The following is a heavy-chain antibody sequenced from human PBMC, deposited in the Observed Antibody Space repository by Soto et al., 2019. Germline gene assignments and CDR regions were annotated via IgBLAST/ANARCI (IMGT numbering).Heavy chain of an antibody. Sequence: SETLSLTCSVSGFAISRGYYWSWVRQPPGKGLEWIGSIYPSVSSYHNPSLATRLRLSIDTSKNQFTLNLTSVTAADTALYFCAREKVGTTFFDNWGQGSQVTVSS. CDR1: GFAISRGYY. V-gene: IGHV4-38-2*02. CDR3: AREKVGTTFFDN. D-gene: IGHD1-1*01. CDR2: IYPSVSS. J-gene: IGHJ4*02.